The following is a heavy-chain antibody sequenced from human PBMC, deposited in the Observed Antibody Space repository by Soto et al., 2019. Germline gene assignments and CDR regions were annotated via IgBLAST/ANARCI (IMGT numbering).Heavy chain of an antibody. CDR3: ARGHSRLWDY. V-gene: IGHV4-31*03. D-gene: IGHD3-16*01. Sequence: PSETLSLTCTVSGGSISSGGYYWSWIRQHPGKGLEWIGYIYYSGSTYYNPSLKSRVTISVDTSKNQFSLKLSSVTAADTAVYYCARGHSRLWDYWGQGTLVTVSS. CDR2: IYYSGST. J-gene: IGHJ4*02. CDR1: GGSISSGGYY.